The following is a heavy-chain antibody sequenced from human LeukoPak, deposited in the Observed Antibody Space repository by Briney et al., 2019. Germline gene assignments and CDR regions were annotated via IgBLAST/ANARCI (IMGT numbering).Heavy chain of an antibody. D-gene: IGHD3-3*01. CDR2: IYHSGTT. Sequence: PSETLSLTCNVSGGPISIWFWNWIPQPPGKGLEWIGYIYHSGTTKYNPSLKSRVTISIDTSKNQFSLRLSSVTAADTAVYYCARFSDFWSGYYRHDAFDIWGQGTTDTVSS. V-gene: IGHV4-59*01. CDR1: GGPISIWF. J-gene: IGHJ3*02. CDR3: ARFSDFWSGYYRHDAFDI.